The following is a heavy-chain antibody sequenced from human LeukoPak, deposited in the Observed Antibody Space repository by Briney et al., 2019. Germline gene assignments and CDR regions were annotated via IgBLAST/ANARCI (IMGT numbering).Heavy chain of an antibody. V-gene: IGHV1-18*01. CDR1: GYTFTSYG. CDR3: ARDRGIFCSSTSCRLNWFDP. J-gene: IGHJ5*02. CDR2: ISAYNGNT. Sequence: ASVKVSCKASGYTFTSYGISWVRQAPGQGLEWMGRISAYNGNTNYAQKLQGRVTMTTDTSTSTAYMELRSLRSDDTAVYYCARDRGIFCSSTSCRLNWFDPWGQGTLVTVSS. D-gene: IGHD2-2*01.